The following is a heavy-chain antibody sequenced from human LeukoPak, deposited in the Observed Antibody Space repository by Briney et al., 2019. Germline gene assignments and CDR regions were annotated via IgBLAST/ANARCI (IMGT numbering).Heavy chain of an antibody. Sequence: SETLSLTCAVYGGSFSGYYWSWIRQPPGKGLEWIGYIYYSGSTNYNPSLKSRVTISVDTSKNQFSLKLSSVTAADTAVYYCARGGYYDILTGYSPFDYWGQGTLVTVSS. J-gene: IGHJ4*02. V-gene: IGHV4-59*01. CDR3: ARGGYYDILTGYSPFDY. CDR1: GGSFSGYY. CDR2: IYYSGST. D-gene: IGHD3-9*01.